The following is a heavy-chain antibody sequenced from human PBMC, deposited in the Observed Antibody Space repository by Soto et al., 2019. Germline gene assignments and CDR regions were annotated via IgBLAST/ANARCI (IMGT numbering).Heavy chain of an antibody. J-gene: IGHJ4*02. D-gene: IGHD3-22*01. V-gene: IGHV3-23*01. Sequence: PGGSLRLSCAASGFTFSSYAMSWVRQAPGKGLEWVSSVSGSGVSTYYADAVKGRFTISRDNSKNTLYLQMNSLRAEDTAVYYCARDWAYSGGYYCDYWGQGTLVTVSS. CDR2: VSGSGVST. CDR3: ARDWAYSGGYYCDY. CDR1: GFTFSSYA.